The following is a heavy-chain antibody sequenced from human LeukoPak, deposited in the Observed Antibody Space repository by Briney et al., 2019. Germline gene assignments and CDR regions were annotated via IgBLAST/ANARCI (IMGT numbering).Heavy chain of an antibody. CDR1: GYTFTSYD. Sequence: ASVKVSCKASGYTFTSYDINWVRQAPGQGLEWMGWINPNSGGTNYAQKFQGRVTMTRDTSISTAYMELSRLRSDDTAVYYCARDRDPAQGGWDYYYYGMDVWGQGTTVTVSS. D-gene: IGHD6-19*01. J-gene: IGHJ6*02. V-gene: IGHV1-2*02. CDR3: ARDRDPAQGGWDYYYYGMDV. CDR2: INPNSGGT.